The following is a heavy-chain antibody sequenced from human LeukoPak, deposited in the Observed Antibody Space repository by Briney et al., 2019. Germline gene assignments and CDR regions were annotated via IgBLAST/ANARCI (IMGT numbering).Heavy chain of an antibody. D-gene: IGHD2-21*01. CDR1: GGSFSGYY. CDR3: ARHVASYDFDF. V-gene: IGHV4-34*01. J-gene: IGHJ4*02. CDR2: INHSGST. Sequence: SETLSLTCAVYGGSFSGYYWSWIRQPPGKGLEWIGEINHSGSTNYNPSLKSRVTISVDTSKNQFSLKLSSVTAADTAVYYCARHVASYDFDFWGQGILVTVSS.